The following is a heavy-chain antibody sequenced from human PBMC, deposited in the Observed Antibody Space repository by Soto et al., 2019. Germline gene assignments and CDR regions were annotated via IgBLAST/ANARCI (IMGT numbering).Heavy chain of an antibody. D-gene: IGHD3-22*01. V-gene: IGHV3-23*01. J-gene: IGHJ4*02. CDR1: GFTLSSYA. CDR3: AKDPEPYDSSGYFDY. Sequence: VGSLRLSCAASGFTLSSYAMSWVRQAPGKGLEWVSAISGSGGSTYYADSAKGRFTISRDNSKNTLYLQMNSLRAEDTAVYYCAKDPEPYDSSGYFDYWGQGTLVTVSS. CDR2: ISGSGGST.